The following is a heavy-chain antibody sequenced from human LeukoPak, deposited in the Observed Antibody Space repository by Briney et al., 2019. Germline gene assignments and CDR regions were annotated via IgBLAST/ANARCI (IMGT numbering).Heavy chain of an antibody. D-gene: IGHD3-10*01. CDR3: AKDLPWFGENPNYYFDY. CDR1: GFTFSSYG. J-gene: IGHJ4*02. CDR2: IRYDGSNK. V-gene: IGHV3-30*02. Sequence: GGSLRLSCAASGFTFSSYGMHWVRQAPGKGLEWVAFIRYDGSNKYYADSVKGRFTISRDNSKNTLYLQMNSLRAEDTAVYYCAKDLPWFGENPNYYFDYWGQGTLVTVSS.